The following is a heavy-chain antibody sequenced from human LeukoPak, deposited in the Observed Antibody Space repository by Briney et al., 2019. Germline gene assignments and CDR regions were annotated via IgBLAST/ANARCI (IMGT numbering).Heavy chain of an antibody. CDR1: GFTFSDFY. Sequence: GGSLRLSCAASGFTFSDFYMTWIRQAPGKGLEWVSYITGSGTSMSYADSVKGRFTISRDNAKNSLYLQMNSLRAEDTAVYYCARERVGIIAAAGGEFDYWGQGTLVTVSS. CDR2: ITGSGTSM. J-gene: IGHJ4*02. D-gene: IGHD6-13*01. V-gene: IGHV3-11*04. CDR3: ARERVGIIAAAGGEFDY.